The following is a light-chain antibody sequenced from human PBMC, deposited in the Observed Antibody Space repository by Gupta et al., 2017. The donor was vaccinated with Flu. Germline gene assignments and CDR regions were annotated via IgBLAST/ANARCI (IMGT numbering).Light chain of an antibody. CDR1: QSVSSSF. J-gene: IGKJ1*01. Sequence: GERATLSCRARQSVSSSFLAWYQLKPGQAPRLLIYDASSRATGLPDRISGSGSGTDFTLTISRLEPEDFAVYYCQQYGGSPTFGQGTKVEIK. CDR2: DAS. CDR3: QQYGGSPT. V-gene: IGKV3-20*01.